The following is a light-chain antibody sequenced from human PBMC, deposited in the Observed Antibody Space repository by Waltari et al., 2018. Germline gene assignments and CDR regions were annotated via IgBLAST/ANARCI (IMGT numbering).Light chain of an antibody. CDR1: QSVSSD. V-gene: IGKV3-15*01. CDR3: QQYNNWSPLT. Sequence: EILMTQSPGTLSVSPGERATLSCRASQSVSSDLAWYQQKPGQAPRLLIYEASTRATGIPDRFSGRGSGTEFTLTISSLQPEDFGLYYCQQYNNWSPLTFGGGTKVEIK. J-gene: IGKJ4*01. CDR2: EAS.